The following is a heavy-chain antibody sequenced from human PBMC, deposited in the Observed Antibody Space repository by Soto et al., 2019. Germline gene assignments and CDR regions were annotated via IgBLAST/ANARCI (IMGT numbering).Heavy chain of an antibody. CDR1: GGSILDSTYY. J-gene: IGHJ6*02. V-gene: IGHV4-39*01. CDR2: IFYSGGT. Sequence: PSETLSLTCTVSGGSILDSTYYWAWIRQSPGKGLEWIGTIFYSGGTFYTPSLKSRVTMSVDTSNNQFSLKLSSVTAADTAVYYCARQSGYYYCSLDVWGQGTTVTV. CDR3: ARQSGYYYCSLDV.